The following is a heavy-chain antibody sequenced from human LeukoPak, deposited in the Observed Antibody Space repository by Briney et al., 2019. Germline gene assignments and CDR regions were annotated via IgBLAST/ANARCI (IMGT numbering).Heavy chain of an antibody. CDR2: IIPIFGTA. CDR3: ARESGWQWLGYYFDY. J-gene: IGHJ4*02. Sequence: SVTVSCKASGGTFSSYAISWVRQAPGQGLEWMGGIIPIFGTANYAQKFQGRVTITADESTSTAYMELSSLRSEDTAVYYCARESGWQWLGYYFDYWGQGTLVTVSS. CDR1: GGTFSSYA. D-gene: IGHD6-19*01. V-gene: IGHV1-69*13.